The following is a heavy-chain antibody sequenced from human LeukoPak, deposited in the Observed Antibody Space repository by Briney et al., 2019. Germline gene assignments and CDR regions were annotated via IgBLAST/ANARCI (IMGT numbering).Heavy chain of an antibody. CDR3: ASLRYCSGGSCFPKYYQH. CDR2: VYYSGST. Sequence: PSETLSHTCTVSRGSISSYYWSWIRQPPGEGVGWIGYVYYSGSTNYNPSHKSRVTMSVATSNNQFSLKLSSVTAADTAVYYCASLRYCSGGSCFPKYYQHWGQGTLVTVSS. CDR1: RGSISSYY. J-gene: IGHJ1*01. D-gene: IGHD2-15*01. V-gene: IGHV4-59*08.